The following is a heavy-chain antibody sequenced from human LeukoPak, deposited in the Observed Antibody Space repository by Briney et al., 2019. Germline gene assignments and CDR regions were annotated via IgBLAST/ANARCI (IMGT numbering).Heavy chain of an antibody. CDR3: ARETGFGELFPKTFDS. CDR1: GFSVSNNY. J-gene: IGHJ4*02. Sequence: GGSLRLSCVASGFSVSNNYMSWVRQAPGKGLEWVSVIYSGGNTYFADSVKGRFTISRDNSKNMLYLQMNSLRAQDTAVYYCARETGFGELFPKTFDSWGQGTLVTVSS. V-gene: IGHV3-66*01. CDR2: IYSGGNT. D-gene: IGHD3-10*01.